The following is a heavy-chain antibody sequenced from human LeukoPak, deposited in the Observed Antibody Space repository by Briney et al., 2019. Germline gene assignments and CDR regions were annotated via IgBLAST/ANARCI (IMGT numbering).Heavy chain of an antibody. Sequence: PGRSLKLSCAASGFTFDDYAMHWVRQAPGKGLEWVSGISWNSGSIGYADSVKGRFTISRDNAKNSPYLQMNSLRAEDTALYYCAKGNYYDSSGPLGYWGQGTLVTVSS. D-gene: IGHD3-22*01. CDR3: AKGNYYDSSGPLGY. V-gene: IGHV3-9*01. CDR1: GFTFDDYA. J-gene: IGHJ4*02. CDR2: ISWNSGSI.